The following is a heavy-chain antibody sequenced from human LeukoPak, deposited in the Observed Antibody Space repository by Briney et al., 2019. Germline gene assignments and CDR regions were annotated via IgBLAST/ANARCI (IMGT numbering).Heavy chain of an antibody. Sequence: GGSLRLPCAASGFTFNRSAISWVRQAPGKGLEWVSTIGGSGDKTFYADSVKGRFTISRDNSKNMVHLQMNSLTGEDTALYYCVRRGDASSGWGDHDFWGQGTLVTVSS. D-gene: IGHD6-19*01. CDR1: GFTFNRSA. J-gene: IGHJ4*02. V-gene: IGHV3-23*01. CDR3: VRRGDASSGWGDHDF. CDR2: IGGSGDKT.